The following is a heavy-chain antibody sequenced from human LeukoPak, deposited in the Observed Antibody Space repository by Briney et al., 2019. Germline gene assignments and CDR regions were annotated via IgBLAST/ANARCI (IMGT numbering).Heavy chain of an antibody. CDR2: ISDNGGTT. D-gene: IGHD3-22*01. J-gene: IGHJ4*02. CDR1: GFTFNTYA. V-gene: IGHV3-64D*06. CDR3: VTQGDGYYSGPFDF. Sequence: GGSLRLSCSASGFTFNTYAMHWVRQAPGKGLEYVSSISDNGGTTDYADSVKGRFTISRDNSKNTLYLQMSSLRAEDTDVYFCVTQGDGYYSGPFDFWGQGTLVTVSS.